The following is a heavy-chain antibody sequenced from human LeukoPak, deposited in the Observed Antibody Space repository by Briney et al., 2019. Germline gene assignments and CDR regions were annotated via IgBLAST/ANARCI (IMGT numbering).Heavy chain of an antibody. D-gene: IGHD1-26*01. J-gene: IGHJ3*02. CDR2: ISAYNGNT. CDR1: GYTFTGYF. V-gene: IGHV1-18*04. CDR3: ARKYSGSYGDAFDI. Sequence: ASVKVSCKASGYTFTGYFMHWVRQAPGQGLEWMGWISAYNGNTNYAQKLQGRVTMTTDTSTSTAYMELRSLRSDDTAVYYCARKYSGSYGDAFDIWGQGTMVTVSS.